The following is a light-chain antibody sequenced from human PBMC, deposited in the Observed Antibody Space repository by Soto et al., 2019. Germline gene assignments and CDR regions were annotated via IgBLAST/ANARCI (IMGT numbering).Light chain of an antibody. CDR1: SSNIGSDF. J-gene: IGLJ3*02. V-gene: IGLV1-47*01. CDR3: AAWDHSLSGWM. CDR2: RNN. Sequence: QSVLTQPPSASATPGQRVTISCSGSSSNIGSDFVFWYQQLPGTAPKLLIYRNNQRPSGVPDRFSGSKSGTSASLAISGLPSEDEADYYCAAWDHSLSGWMIGGGTKVTVL.